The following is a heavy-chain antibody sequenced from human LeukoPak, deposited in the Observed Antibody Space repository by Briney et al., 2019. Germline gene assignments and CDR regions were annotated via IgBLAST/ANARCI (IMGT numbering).Heavy chain of an antibody. CDR1: GFTFGDYG. J-gene: IGHJ4*02. CDR3: TGSFGELTFFDY. D-gene: IGHD3-10*01. CDR2: IRSKAYGGTT. V-gene: IGHV3-49*04. Sequence: GRSLRLSCTTSGFTFGDYGMSWVRQAPGKGLEGVGFIRSKAYGGTTENAASVKGRFTISRDDSKSIAYLQMNSLKTEDTAVYYCTGSFGELTFFDYWGLGTLVTVSS.